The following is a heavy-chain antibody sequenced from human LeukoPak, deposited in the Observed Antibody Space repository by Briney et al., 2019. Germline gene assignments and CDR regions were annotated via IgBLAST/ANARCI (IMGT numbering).Heavy chain of an antibody. CDR3: ARLPYYDILTGYSYFVY. CDR1: GYIYTTYW. CDR2: INPGDSDT. D-gene: IGHD3-9*01. J-gene: IGHJ4*02. V-gene: IGHV5-51*01. Sequence: GASLKISCKDSGYIYTTYWIGWVRQLPGKGLEWIGIINPGDSDTKYSPSLHGQVTMSADKSISTAYLQWSSLKASDTAMYYCARLPYYDILTGYSYFVYWGQGTLVTVSS.